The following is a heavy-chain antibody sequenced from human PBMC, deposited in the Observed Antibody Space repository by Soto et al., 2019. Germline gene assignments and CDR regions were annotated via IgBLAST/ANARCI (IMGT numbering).Heavy chain of an antibody. CDR3: ARHGPGYSSGWYVS. CDR2: INPGDSDT. V-gene: IGHV5-51*01. D-gene: IGHD6-19*01. J-gene: IGHJ5*01. CDR1: GYSFTSFW. Sequence: PGESLKISCKGSGYSFTSFWLGWVRQMPGKGLEWMGIINPGDSDTRYSPSFQGQVTISADKSISTAYLQWSNLKASDTAMYYCARHGPGYSSGWYVSWGQGTLVTVSS.